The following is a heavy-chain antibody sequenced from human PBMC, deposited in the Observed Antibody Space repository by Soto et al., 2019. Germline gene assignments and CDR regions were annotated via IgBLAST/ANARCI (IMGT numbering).Heavy chain of an antibody. J-gene: IGHJ3*02. Sequence: ASVKVSCKASGYTITSXDINWVRQATGQGLEWMGWMNPNSGNTGYAQKFQGRVTMTRNTSISTAYMELSSLRSEDAAVYYCATSWSDDAFDIWGQGTMVTVSS. V-gene: IGHV1-8*01. D-gene: IGHD1-26*01. CDR2: MNPNSGNT. CDR1: GYTITSXD. CDR3: ATSWSDDAFDI.